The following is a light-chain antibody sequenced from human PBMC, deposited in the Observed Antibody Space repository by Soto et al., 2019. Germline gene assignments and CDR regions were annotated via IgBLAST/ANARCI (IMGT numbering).Light chain of an antibody. CDR1: QGISNY. CDR2: AAS. J-gene: IGKJ1*01. V-gene: IGKV1-27*01. CDR3: QYYSSAPWT. Sequence: DIQMTQSPSSLSASVGDRATITCRASQGISNYLSWYQQKPGKVPKLLIYAASTVQSGGPSRFSGSGSGTDFTLTISLLQPEDVATYYCQYYSSAPWTFGQGTKVEIK.